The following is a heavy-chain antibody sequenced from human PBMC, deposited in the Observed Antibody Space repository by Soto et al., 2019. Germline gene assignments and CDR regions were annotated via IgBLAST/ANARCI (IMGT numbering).Heavy chain of an antibody. CDR3: AADGPSGGSNAG. V-gene: IGHV1-69*02. CDR2: IIPILGIA. CDR1: GGTFSSYT. Sequence: GASVKVSCKASGGTFSSYTISWVRQAPGQGLEWMGRIIPILGIANYAQKFQGRVTITADKSTSTAYMELSSLRSEDTAVYYCAADGPSGGSNAGWGQGTLVTVPS. D-gene: IGHD6-19*01. J-gene: IGHJ4*02.